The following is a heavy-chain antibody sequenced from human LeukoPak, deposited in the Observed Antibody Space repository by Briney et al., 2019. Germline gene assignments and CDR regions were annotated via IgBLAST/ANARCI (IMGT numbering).Heavy chain of an antibody. D-gene: IGHD2-2*01. CDR2: FDPEDGET. CDR3: ATASAVVPAAHD. J-gene: IGHJ4*02. V-gene: IGHV1-24*01. Sequence: ASVKVSCKFSGYTLTELSMHWVRLAPAKGLEWMGGFDPEDGETIYAKKFQGRVTMTEDTSTDTAYMELSSLRSEDTAVYYCATASAVVPAAHDWGQGTLVTVSS. CDR1: GYTLTELS.